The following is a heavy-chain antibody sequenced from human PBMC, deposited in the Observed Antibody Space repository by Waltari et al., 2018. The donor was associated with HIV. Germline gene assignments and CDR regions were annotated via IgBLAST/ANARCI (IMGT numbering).Heavy chain of an antibody. CDR1: GFTSTNYA. Sequence: QVQLVQSGAEVKKPGSSVKVACKASGFTSTNYAISWVRQAPGQGLEWMGGVIPIFGSPNYAQKFRGRVTITADESTYTSYMELSSLRFEDTAIYYCARDVGPGTYDFDSWGQGTLVTVSS. D-gene: IGHD3-10*01. CDR2: VIPIFGSP. V-gene: IGHV1-69*12. J-gene: IGHJ4*02. CDR3: ARDVGPGTYDFDS.